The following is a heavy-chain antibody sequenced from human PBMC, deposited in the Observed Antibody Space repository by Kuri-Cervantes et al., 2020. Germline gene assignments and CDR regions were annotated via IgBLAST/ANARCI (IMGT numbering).Heavy chain of an antibody. CDR1: GGSISSSSYY. D-gene: IGHD1-26*01. CDR2: IYYSAIT. V-gene: IGHV4-39*01. CDR3: ARHSSRWEPPDY. J-gene: IGHJ4*02. Sequence: GSLRLSCTVSGGSISSSSYYWGWTRQPPGKGLEWIGSIYYSAITYYNPSLKSRVTMSVATSENQFSLNLGSVTAADTAVYYCARHSSRWEPPDYWGQGTLVTVSS.